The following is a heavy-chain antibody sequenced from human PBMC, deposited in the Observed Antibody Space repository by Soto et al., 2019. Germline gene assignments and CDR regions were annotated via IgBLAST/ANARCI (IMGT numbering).Heavy chain of an antibody. CDR3: AAARITGTTVNWFDP. CDR1: GFMFTSSA. Sequence: SLKVSCKSSGFMFTSSAVQWVRQARGQRLEWIGWLVVGSGNTHYAQHFQERVTLTRDMSTGTAYMELSSLRSEDTAVYYCAAARITGTTVNWFDPWGQGTLVTVSS. V-gene: IGHV1-58*01. D-gene: IGHD1-7*01. J-gene: IGHJ5*02. CDR2: LVVGSGNT.